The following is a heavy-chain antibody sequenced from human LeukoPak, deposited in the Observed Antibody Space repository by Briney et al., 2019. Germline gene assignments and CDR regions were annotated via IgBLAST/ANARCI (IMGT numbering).Heavy chain of an antibody. CDR3: ARDPTPSGSYYGAVYFQH. D-gene: IGHD1-26*01. CDR1: GYTFTSYG. J-gene: IGHJ1*01. CDR2: ISAYNGNT. V-gene: IGHV1-18*01. Sequence: ASVKVSCKASGYTFTSYGISWVRQAPGQGLEWMGWISAYNGNTNYAQKLQGRVTMTTDTSTSTAYMELRSLRSDDTAVYYCARDPTPSGSYYGAVYFQHWGQGTLVTVSS.